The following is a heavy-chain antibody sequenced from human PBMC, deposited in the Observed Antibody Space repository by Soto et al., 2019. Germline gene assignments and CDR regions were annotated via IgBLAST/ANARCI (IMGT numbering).Heavy chain of an antibody. CDR2: INHSGVT. CDR3: ARGGGRGYRSGYGIRDDAFNL. D-gene: IGHD5-18*01. Sequence: SETLSLTCGVYGGSFSGYFWSWIRQAPGKGLEWIGEINHSGVTNYNPSRKSRVTISVDTSKNQFSLKVNSVTAADTALYYCARGGGRGYRSGYGIRDDAFNLWGQGSMVTVS. J-gene: IGHJ3*01. CDR1: GGSFSGYF. V-gene: IGHV4-34*01.